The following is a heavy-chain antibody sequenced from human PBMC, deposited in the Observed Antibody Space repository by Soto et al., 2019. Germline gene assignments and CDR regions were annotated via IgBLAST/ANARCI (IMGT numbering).Heavy chain of an antibody. J-gene: IGHJ6*04. D-gene: IGHD3-3*01. Sequence: QVQLVQSGAAVKKPGASVKVSCKASGYTFTSYAMHWVRQAPGQRLERMGWIDAGNGNTNHSPKCQGRVTITRDTSASTADRERSSRRSEDTAVDDGASGDDFWSGGACGDGWGKGTTVTVSA. CDR3: ASGDDFWSGGACGDG. V-gene: IGHV1-3*01. CDR2: IDAGNGNT. CDR1: GYTFTSYA.